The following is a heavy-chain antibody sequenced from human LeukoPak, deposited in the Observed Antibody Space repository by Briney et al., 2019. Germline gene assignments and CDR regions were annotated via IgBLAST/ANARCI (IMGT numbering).Heavy chain of an antibody. V-gene: IGHV3-7*01. CDR2: IKQDGSEK. D-gene: IGHD3-10*01. CDR3: AREVYYGSGSYSWYYYGMDV. J-gene: IGHJ6*02. CDR1: GFTFSSYW. Sequence: GGSLRLPCAASGFTFSSYWVSWVRQAPGKGLGWVANIKQDGSEKYYVDSVKGRFTISRDNAKNSLYLQMNSLRAEDTAVYYCAREVYYGSGSYSWYYYGMDVWGQGTTVTVSS.